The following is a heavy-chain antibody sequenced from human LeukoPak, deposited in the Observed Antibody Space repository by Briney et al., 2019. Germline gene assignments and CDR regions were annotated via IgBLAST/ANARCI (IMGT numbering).Heavy chain of an antibody. Sequence: PGGSLRLSCAASGFTFSSYEMNWVRQAPGKGLEWVSYISSSGSTIYYADSVKGRFTISRDNSNNTLYLQMNSLRAEDTAVYYCARLQGYFDYWGQGILVTVSS. CDR3: ARLQGYFDY. CDR2: ISSSGSTI. J-gene: IGHJ4*02. V-gene: IGHV3-48*03. CDR1: GFTFSSYE.